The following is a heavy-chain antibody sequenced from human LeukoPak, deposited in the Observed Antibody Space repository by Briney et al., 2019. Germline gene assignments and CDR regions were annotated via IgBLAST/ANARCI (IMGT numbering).Heavy chain of an antibody. CDR2: IYYSGST. Sequence: PSQTLSLTCTVSGGSISSAGYYWSWIRQHPGKGLEWIGYIYYSGSTYYNPSLKSRVIISVDTSINQFSLKLSSVTAADTAVYYCGRAQQGAAGGRYYYHGVDVWGQGTTVTVSS. D-gene: IGHD6-13*01. CDR1: GGSISSAGYY. J-gene: IGHJ6*02. V-gene: IGHV4-31*03. CDR3: GRAQQGAAGGRYYYHGVDV.